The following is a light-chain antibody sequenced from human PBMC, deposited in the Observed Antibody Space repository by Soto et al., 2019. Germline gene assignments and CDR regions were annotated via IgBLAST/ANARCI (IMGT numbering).Light chain of an antibody. V-gene: IGKV1-5*01. Sequence: DIQMTQSPSTLSASVGDRVTITCRASQSINYWLAWYQQKPGQAPTLLIYDASILESGVPSRFSGSGSGTEFTLMISSLQPDDFATYYCQQYNSYSPTTFGQGTKVEFK. CDR1: QSINYW. CDR2: DAS. CDR3: QQYNSYSPTT. J-gene: IGKJ1*01.